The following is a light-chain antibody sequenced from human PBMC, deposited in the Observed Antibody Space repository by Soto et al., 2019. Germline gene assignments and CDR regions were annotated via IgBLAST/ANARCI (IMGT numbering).Light chain of an antibody. CDR3: RQRSNWPRT. CDR1: QSISSY. CDR2: DTS. V-gene: IGKV3-11*01. Sequence: EIVLTQSPATLSLSPGERATLSCRASQSISSYLGWYQQKPGQAPRLLIYDTSNRAPGIPARFSGSGSGTDFTLTISSLEPEDFAVYYCRQRSNWPRTFGQGTKV. J-gene: IGKJ1*01.